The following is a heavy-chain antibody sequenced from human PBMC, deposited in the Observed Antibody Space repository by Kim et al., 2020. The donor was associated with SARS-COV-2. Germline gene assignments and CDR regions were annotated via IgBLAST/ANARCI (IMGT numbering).Heavy chain of an antibody. V-gene: IGHV1-2*06. CDR1: GYTFTGYY. D-gene: IGHD2-15*01. J-gene: IGHJ3*02. Sequence: ASVKVSCNASGYTFTGYYMHWVRQAPGQGLEWMGRINPNSGGTNYAQKFQGRVTMTRDTSISTAYMELSRLRSDDTAVYYCARLGYCSGGSCSDAFDIWGQGTMVTVSS. CDR2: INPNSGGT. CDR3: ARLGYCSGGSCSDAFDI.